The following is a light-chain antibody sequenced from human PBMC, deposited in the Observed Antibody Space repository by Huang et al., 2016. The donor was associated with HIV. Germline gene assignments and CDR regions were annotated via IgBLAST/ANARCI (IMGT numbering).Light chain of an antibody. Sequence: DIVMTQSPDSLAVSLGERATINCKSSQSVLYSSNNKNYLSWYQQKQGQPPKLLIYWASTRESGVPDRFSVSGSGTHFTLTISSLQAEDVAVYYCQQYFLTPFTFGPGTKVDIK. J-gene: IGKJ3*01. CDR1: QSVLYSSNNKNY. V-gene: IGKV4-1*01. CDR3: QQYFLTPFT. CDR2: WAS.